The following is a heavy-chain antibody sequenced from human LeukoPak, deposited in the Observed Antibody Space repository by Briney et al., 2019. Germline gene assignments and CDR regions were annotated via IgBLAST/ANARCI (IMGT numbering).Heavy chain of an antibody. CDR1: GFTFSSYS. J-gene: IGHJ5*02. CDR3: AREAVYYDSSGYYGAYNWFDP. V-gene: IGHV3-21*01. D-gene: IGHD3-22*01. CDR2: ISSSSSYI. Sequence: GGSLRLSWAASGFTFSSYSMNWVRQAPGKGLEWVSSISSSSSYIYYADSVKGRFTISRDNAKNSLYLQMNSLRAEDTAVYYCAREAVYYDSSGYYGAYNWFDPWGQGTLVTVSS.